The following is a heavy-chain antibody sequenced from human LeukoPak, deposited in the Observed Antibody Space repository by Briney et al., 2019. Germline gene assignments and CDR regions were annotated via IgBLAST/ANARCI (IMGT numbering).Heavy chain of an antibody. CDR2: IYTSGST. CDR1: GGSISSYY. Sequence: SETLSLTCTVSGGSISSYYWSWIRQPAGKGLEWIGRIYTSGSTNYNPSLKSRVTMSVDTSKNQFSLKLSSVTAADTAVYYCAKVLEKSRIVAGSSNFDYWGQGTLVTVSS. V-gene: IGHV4-4*07. J-gene: IGHJ4*02. D-gene: IGHD6-19*01. CDR3: AKVLEKSRIVAGSSNFDY.